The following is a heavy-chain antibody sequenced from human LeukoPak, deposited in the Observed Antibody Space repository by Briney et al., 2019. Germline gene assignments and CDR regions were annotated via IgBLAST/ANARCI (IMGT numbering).Heavy chain of an antibody. CDR2: IHSSGAT. CDR1: GGSMSSYY. Sequence: PSETLSLTCSVSGGSMSSYYWTWIRQPAGKGLEWIGRIHSSGATDYSPSLKSRVTISLDKSKSHFSLKLSSVTAADTAIYYCAREDSAAYCTSTNCFGFDYWGQGTLVTVSS. V-gene: IGHV4-4*07. CDR3: AREDSAAYCTSTNCFGFDY. D-gene: IGHD2-2*01. J-gene: IGHJ4*02.